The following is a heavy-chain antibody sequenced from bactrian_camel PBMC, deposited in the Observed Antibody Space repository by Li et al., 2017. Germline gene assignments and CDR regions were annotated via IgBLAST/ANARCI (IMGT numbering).Heavy chain of an antibody. CDR1: GPVSSRGYSTGC. CDR2: LDADGRA. J-gene: IGHJ4*01. Sequence: HVQLVESGGGSVEAGESLRLSSAISGPVSSRGYSTGCMGWFRQTPGKEREGVADLDADGRARTVDSVKGRFTISKDSAKNTLYLQMNNMKPEDTAVYYCAADSRPGDVDGTEVRYNYWGQGTQVTVS. CDR3: AADSRPGDVDGTEVRYNY. D-gene: IGHD7*01. V-gene: IGHV3S53*01.